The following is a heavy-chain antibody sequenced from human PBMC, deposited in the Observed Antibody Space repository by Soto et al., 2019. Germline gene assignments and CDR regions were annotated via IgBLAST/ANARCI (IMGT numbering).Heavy chain of an antibody. Sequence: QVQLQQWGAGLLKPSETLSLTCAVYGGSFSGYYWSWIRQPPGKGLEWIGEINHSGSTNYNPSLKRRVTISVDTSKNQFSLKLSSVTAADTAVYYCARGVGDIVVVVAAITQAFDIWGQGTMVTVSS. J-gene: IGHJ3*02. V-gene: IGHV4-34*01. CDR1: GGSFSGYY. CDR3: ARGVGDIVVVVAAITQAFDI. CDR2: INHSGST. D-gene: IGHD2-15*01.